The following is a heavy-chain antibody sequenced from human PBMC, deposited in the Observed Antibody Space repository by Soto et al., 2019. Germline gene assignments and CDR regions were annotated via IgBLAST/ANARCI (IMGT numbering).Heavy chain of an antibody. J-gene: IGHJ6*02. CDR3: ATLYSSFSYTGMDVWGPGTN. V-gene: IGHV4-4*07. CDR1: VISFNSYY. D-gene: IGHD6-6*01. Sequence: SETLSLTCIVSVISFNSYYWAWIRQPVGKGLEWIGHKFPTGSSTYSPSLESRVTISLDKSKNQVSLTLTSVTPADSGVYYCATLYSSFSYTGMDVWGPGTNWGPGTKVTVS. CDR2: KFPTGSS.